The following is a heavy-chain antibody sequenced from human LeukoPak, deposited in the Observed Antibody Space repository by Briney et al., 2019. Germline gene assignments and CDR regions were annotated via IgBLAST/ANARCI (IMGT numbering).Heavy chain of an antibody. CDR1: DYTFTRYG. V-gene: IGHV1-18*01. CDR3: ARGGPFSIAAARVYYFDY. Sequence: GASVKVSCKASDYTFTRYGISWVRQAPGQELEWMGWISPYSDNTNYAQNLQGRVTMTTDTSTSTAYMELRSLTSDDTAMYYCARGGPFSIAAARVYYFDYWGQGTLVTVSS. J-gene: IGHJ4*02. D-gene: IGHD6-13*01. CDR2: ISPYSDNT.